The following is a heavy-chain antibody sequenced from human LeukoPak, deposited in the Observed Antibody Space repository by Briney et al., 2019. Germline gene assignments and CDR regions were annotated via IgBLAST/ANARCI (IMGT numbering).Heavy chain of an antibody. CDR1: GFTFDDYA. J-gene: IGHJ6*04. D-gene: IGHD1-14*01. CDR2: ISWNSGST. V-gene: IGHV3-9*01. CDR3: AKDIQGNQGLDV. Sequence: GRSLRLSCAASGFTFDDYAMHWVRQAPGKGLEWVSGISWNSGSTGYADSVKGRFTISRDNAKNSLYLQMNSLRAEDTALYYCAKDIQGNQGLDVWGKGTTVTVSS.